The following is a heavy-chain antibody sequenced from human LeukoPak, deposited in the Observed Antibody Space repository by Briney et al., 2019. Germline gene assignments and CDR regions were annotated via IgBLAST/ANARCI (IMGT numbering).Heavy chain of an antibody. D-gene: IGHD4-23*01. Sequence: ASVKVSCKVSGYTLTELSMHWLRQAPGKGLEWMGGFDPEDGETIYAQKFQGRVTMTEDTSTDTAYMELSSLRSEDTAVYYCATVRVRLNSKVEWFDPWGQGTLVTVSS. J-gene: IGHJ5*02. CDR2: FDPEDGET. CDR1: GYTLTELS. V-gene: IGHV1-24*01. CDR3: ATVRVRLNSKVEWFDP.